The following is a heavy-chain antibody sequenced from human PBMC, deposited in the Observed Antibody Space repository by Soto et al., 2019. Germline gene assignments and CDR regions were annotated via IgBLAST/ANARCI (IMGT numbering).Heavy chain of an antibody. CDR3: ARVHLGEPSFFDY. Sequence: SETLSLTCTVSGGSVSSGSYYWSWIRQPPGKGLEWIGYIYYSGSTNYNPSLKSRVTISVDTSKNQFSLKLSSVTAADTAVYYCARVHLGEPSFFDYWGQGTLVTVSS. D-gene: IGHD3-16*01. J-gene: IGHJ4*02. V-gene: IGHV4-61*01. CDR1: GGSVSSGSYY. CDR2: IYYSGST.